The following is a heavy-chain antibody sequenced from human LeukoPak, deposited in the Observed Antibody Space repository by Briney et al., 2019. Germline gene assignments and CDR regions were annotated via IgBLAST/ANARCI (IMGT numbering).Heavy chain of an antibody. CDR2: IYYTGTT. CDR3: ARHRIIVAATGAFDI. Sequence: SETLSLTCTVSGGSISNYYWSWIRQPSGKGLEWIGFIYYTGTTNYNPSLNSRVTISLDTSENHFSLKLTSVTAADTAVYYCARHRIIVAATGAFDIWGQGTKVIVSS. D-gene: IGHD1-26*01. CDR1: GGSISNYY. V-gene: IGHV4-59*08. J-gene: IGHJ3*02.